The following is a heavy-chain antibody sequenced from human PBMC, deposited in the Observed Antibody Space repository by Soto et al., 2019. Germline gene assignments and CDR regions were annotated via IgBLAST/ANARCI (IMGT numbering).Heavy chain of an antibody. CDR2: IIPIFRTT. CDR3: AREVFTFGTEIIIGAFDI. J-gene: IGHJ3*02. Sequence: QVQLVQSGAEVRRPGSSVKVSCKASGGTFGSNAISCVRQAPGQGLEWMGNIIPIFRTTHNSQEFQGRVTITEDESANTGFMELSGLKSGFTAIYYCAREVFTFGTEIIIGAFDIWVQGTAVTVS. V-gene: IGHV1-69*15. D-gene: IGHD3-16*01. CDR1: GGTFGSNA.